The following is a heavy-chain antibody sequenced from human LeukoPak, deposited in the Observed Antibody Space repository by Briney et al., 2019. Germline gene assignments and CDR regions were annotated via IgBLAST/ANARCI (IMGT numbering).Heavy chain of an antibody. CDR3: AREGSGSYQPGFVY. CDR1: GYTFTSYG. Sequence: GASVKVSCKASGYTFTSYGISWVRQAPGQGLEWMGWISAYNGNTNYAQKLQGRVTMTTDTSTSTAYMELSSLRSEDTAVYYCAREGSGSYQPGFVYWGQGTLVTVSS. J-gene: IGHJ4*02. CDR2: ISAYNGNT. V-gene: IGHV1-18*01. D-gene: IGHD1-26*01.